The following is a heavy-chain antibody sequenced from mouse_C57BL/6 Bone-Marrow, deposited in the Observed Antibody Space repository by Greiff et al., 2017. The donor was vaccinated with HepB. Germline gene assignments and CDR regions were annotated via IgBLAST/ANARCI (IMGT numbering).Heavy chain of an antibody. D-gene: IGHD1-1*01. V-gene: IGHV5-4*01. J-gene: IGHJ1*03. CDR1: GFTFSSYA. Sequence: EVKLVESGGGLVKPGGSLKLSCAASGFTFSSYAMSWVRQTPEKRLEWVATISDGGSYTYYPDNVKGRFTISRDNAKNNLYLQMSHLKSEDTAMYYGARDRNYYGSSPHWYFDVWGTGTTVTVSS. CDR2: ISDGGSYT. CDR3: ARDRNYYGSSPHWYFDV.